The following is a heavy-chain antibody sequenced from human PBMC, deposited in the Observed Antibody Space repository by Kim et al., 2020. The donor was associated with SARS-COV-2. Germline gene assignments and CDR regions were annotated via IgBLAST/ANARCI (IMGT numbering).Heavy chain of an antibody. J-gene: IGHJ4*02. CDR3: ARAHYYGSGSYIDY. CDR1: GGSISSYY. D-gene: IGHD3-10*01. V-gene: IGHV4-59*13. Sequence: SETLSLTCTVSGGSISSYYWSWIRQPPGKGLEWIGYIYYSGSTNYNPSLKSRVTISVDTSKNQFSLKLSSVTAADTAVYYCARAHYYGSGSYIDYWGQGTLVTVSS. CDR2: IYYSGST.